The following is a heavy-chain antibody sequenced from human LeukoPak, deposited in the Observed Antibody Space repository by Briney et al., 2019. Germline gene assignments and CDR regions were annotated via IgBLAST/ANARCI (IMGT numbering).Heavy chain of an antibody. Sequence: PGGSLRLSCAASGFTFDDYGMSWVRQAPGKGLEWVSGINWNGGSTGYADSVKGRFTISRDNAKNSLYLQMNSLRAEDTALYYCARNFGVGPLYYYMDVWGKGTTVTVSS. V-gene: IGHV3-20*04. CDR1: GFTFDDYG. J-gene: IGHJ6*03. D-gene: IGHD3-3*01. CDR3: ARNFGVGPLYYYMDV. CDR2: INWNGGST.